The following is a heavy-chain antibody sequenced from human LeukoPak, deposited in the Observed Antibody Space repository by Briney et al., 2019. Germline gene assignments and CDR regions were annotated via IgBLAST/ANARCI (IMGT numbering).Heavy chain of an antibody. D-gene: IGHD1-26*01. J-gene: IGHJ4*02. CDR1: GFTVSSNS. V-gene: IGHV3-53*01. CDR3: ARARPIVTATIPPDY. CDR2: IYSDNT. Sequence: PGGSLRLSCTVSGFTVSSNSMSWVRQAPGKGLEWVSFIYSDNTHYSDSVKGRFTISRDNSKNTLYLQMNSLRAEDTAVYYCARARPIVTATIPPDYWGQGTLVTVSS.